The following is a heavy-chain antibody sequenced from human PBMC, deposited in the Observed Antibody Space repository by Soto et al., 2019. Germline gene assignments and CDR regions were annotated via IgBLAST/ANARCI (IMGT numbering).Heavy chain of an antibody. CDR3: ASQVAGLNSEYLFDY. CDR2: ISYDGSNK. Sequence: GGSLRLSCAASGFTFSSYAMHWVRQAPGKGLEWVAVISYDGSNKYYADSVKGRFTISRDNSKNTLYLQMNSLRAEDTAVYYCASQVAGLNSEYLFDYWGQGTLVTVSS. CDR1: GFTFSSYA. D-gene: IGHD6-19*01. V-gene: IGHV3-30-3*01. J-gene: IGHJ4*02.